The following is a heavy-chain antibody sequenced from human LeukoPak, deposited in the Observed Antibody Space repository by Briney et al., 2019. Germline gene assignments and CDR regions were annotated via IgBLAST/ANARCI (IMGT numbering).Heavy chain of an antibody. Sequence: SETLSLTCTVSGGSISSSSNYWGWIRQPPGKGLEWIGRIYYSGSTYHNPSLKSRVTISVDTSKNQFSLKLSSVTAADTGVYYCARLIGSSSRNFDYWGQGTLVTVSS. CDR2: IYYSGST. CDR3: ARLIGSSSRNFDY. D-gene: IGHD6-6*01. J-gene: IGHJ4*02. CDR1: GGSISSSSNY. V-gene: IGHV4-39*07.